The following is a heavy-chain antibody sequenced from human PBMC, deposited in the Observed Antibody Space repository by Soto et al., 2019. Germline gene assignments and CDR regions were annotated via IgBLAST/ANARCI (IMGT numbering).Heavy chain of an antibody. J-gene: IGHJ6*02. CDR1: GFTFSSYW. CDR2: IKQDGSEK. CDR3: ARDPSIVLVPAYYYGMDV. V-gene: IGHV3-7*01. Sequence: GGSLRLSCAASGFTFSSYWMSWVRQAPGKGLEWVANIKQDGSEKYYVDSVKGRFTISRDNAKNSLYLQMNSLRAEDTAVYYCARDPSIVLVPAYYYGMDVWGQGTTVTVSS. D-gene: IGHD2-2*01.